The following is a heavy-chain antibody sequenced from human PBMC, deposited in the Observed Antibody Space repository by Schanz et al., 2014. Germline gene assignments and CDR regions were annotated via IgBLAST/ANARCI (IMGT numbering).Heavy chain of an antibody. CDR3: ARDLSSLIQGDV. Sequence: VFLAESGGGVVQPGRSLRLSCAASGFTFRSYGMHWVRQAPGKGLEWVSTISASGSATYYADSVKGRLTISRDNAKNSLYLQMNSLRAEDTAVYYCARDLSSLIQGDVWGKGTTVTVSS. J-gene: IGHJ6*04. CDR2: ISASGSAT. CDR1: GFTFRSYG. V-gene: IGHV3-21*04. D-gene: IGHD2-2*01.